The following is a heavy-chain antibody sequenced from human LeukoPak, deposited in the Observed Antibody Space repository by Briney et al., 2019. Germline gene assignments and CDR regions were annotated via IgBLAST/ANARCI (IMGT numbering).Heavy chain of an antibody. CDR1: GFTFDDYG. Sequence: GGSLRLSCAASGFTFDDYGMSWVRQAPGKGLEWVSGINWNGGSTGYADSVKGRFTISKDNSKNTLYLQMNSLRAEDTAVYYCARGYDYGDYWGQGTLVTVSS. D-gene: IGHD2-2*01. CDR2: INWNGGST. V-gene: IGHV3-20*04. J-gene: IGHJ4*02. CDR3: ARGYDYGDY.